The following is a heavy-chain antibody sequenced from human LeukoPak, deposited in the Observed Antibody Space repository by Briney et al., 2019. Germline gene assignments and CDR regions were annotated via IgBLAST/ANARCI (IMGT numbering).Heavy chain of an antibody. J-gene: IGHJ3*02. V-gene: IGHV3-11*01. CDR2: ISSSGSTI. Sequence: GGSLRLSCAASGFTFSDYYMSWIRQAPGKGLEWVSYISSSGSTIYYADSVKGRFTISRDNAKNSLYLQMNNLRVEDTAVYYCARTLKTVTPDAFDIWGQGTMVTVSS. CDR1: GFTFSDYY. CDR3: ARTLKTVTPDAFDI. D-gene: IGHD4-17*01.